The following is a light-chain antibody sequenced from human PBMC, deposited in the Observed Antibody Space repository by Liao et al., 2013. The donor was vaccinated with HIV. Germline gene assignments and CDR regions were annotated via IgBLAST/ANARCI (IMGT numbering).Light chain of an antibody. CDR3: QVWDSSSDHRYV. J-gene: IGLJ1*01. Sequence: SYELTQPPSVSVSPGQTARITCSGNKLGEKYTSWYQQKPGQSPVVVMYQDKKRPSGIPERISGSNSGNTATLTISRVEAGDEADYYCQVWDSSSDHRYVFGTGTKVTVL. V-gene: IGLV3-1*01. CDR2: QDK. CDR1: KLGEKY.